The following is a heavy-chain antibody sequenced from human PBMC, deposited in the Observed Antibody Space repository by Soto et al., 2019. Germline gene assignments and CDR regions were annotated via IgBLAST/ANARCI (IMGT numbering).Heavy chain of an antibody. J-gene: IGHJ4*02. V-gene: IGHV4-59*01. Sequence: QVQLQESGPRLVKPSETLSLTCTVSGDSISSYYWTWIRQPPGKGLEYIGYIYYSGRTYYNPSLKSRVTISVDTSKNQFSLKLSSVTAADTAVYYCARGHLGITTTGTWYDFDYWGQGTLVTVS. CDR3: ARGHLGITTTGTWYDFDY. CDR1: GDSISSYY. CDR2: IYYSGRT. D-gene: IGHD2-15*01.